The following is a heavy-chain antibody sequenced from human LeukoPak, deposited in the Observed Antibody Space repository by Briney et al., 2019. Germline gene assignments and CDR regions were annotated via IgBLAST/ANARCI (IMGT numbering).Heavy chain of an antibody. Sequence: SETLSLTCAVYGGSFSSYYWGWIRQPPGKRLEWIGSIYYSGSTHYNPSLKSRVTISVDTSKNQFSLRLSSVTAADTAVYYCARNDSSGYFDYWGQGTLVTVSS. D-gene: IGHD3-22*01. CDR3: ARNDSSGYFDY. V-gene: IGHV4-39*07. CDR1: GGSFSSYY. CDR2: IYYSGST. J-gene: IGHJ4*02.